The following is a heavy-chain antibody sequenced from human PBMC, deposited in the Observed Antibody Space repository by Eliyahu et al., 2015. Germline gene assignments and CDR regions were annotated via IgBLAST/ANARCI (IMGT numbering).Heavy chain of an antibody. Sequence: VKPSETLSLTCTVSGGSISSYYWNWIRQPPGKGLEWIGYISSSGSTKYNPSLRSRVTISVDTSKNQFSLKVTSVTATDTAVYYCARLADFWSGYYYFDYWGQGTLVTVSS. CDR1: GGSISSYY. CDR3: ARLADFWSGYYYFDY. J-gene: IGHJ4*02. CDR2: ISSSGST. D-gene: IGHD3-3*01. V-gene: IGHV4-59*08.